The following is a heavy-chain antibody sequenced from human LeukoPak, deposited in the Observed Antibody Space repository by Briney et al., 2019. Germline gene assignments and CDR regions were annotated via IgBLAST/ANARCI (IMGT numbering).Heavy chain of an antibody. Sequence: PSETLSLTCTVSGGSISSYYWSWIRQPPGKGLEWIGYIYYSGSTNYNPSLKSRVTISVDTSKNQFSLKLSSVTAADTAVNYCARGPPPYCSGGSCLEWWFDPWGQGTLVTVSS. CDR2: IYYSGST. D-gene: IGHD2-15*01. V-gene: IGHV4-59*01. J-gene: IGHJ5*02. CDR1: GGSISSYY. CDR3: ARGPPPYCSGGSCLEWWFDP.